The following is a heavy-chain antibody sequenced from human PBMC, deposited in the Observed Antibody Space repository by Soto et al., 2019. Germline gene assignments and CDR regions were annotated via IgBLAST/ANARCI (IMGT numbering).Heavy chain of an antibody. V-gene: IGHV3-53*01. CDR2: MHRGGST. J-gene: IGHJ4*02. CDR3: ARVNTTLVDHFDC. Sequence: GGSLRLSCVVSGFSVSGSSIFWVRQATGKGLEWVSLMHRGGSTDNADSVKGRFTTSRDKSKNTLYLHMNGLRVEDTAVYYCARVNTTLVDHFDCWGQGTLVTVSS. CDR1: GFSVSGSS. D-gene: IGHD5-18*01.